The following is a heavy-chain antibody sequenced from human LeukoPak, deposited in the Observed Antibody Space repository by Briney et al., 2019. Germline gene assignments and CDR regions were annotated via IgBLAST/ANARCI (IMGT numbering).Heavy chain of an antibody. Sequence: GGSLRLSCAVSGITLSNYGMSWVRQAPGKGLEWVAGISGSGGRTNYADSVKGRFTISRDNHKNTLYLQMNSLRAEDTAVYFCAKRGVVIRVILVGFHKEANYFDSWGQGVLVTVSS. CDR2: ISGSGGRT. D-gene: IGHD3-22*01. J-gene: IGHJ4*02. V-gene: IGHV3-23*01. CDR1: GITLSNYG. CDR3: AKRGVVIRVILVGFHKEANYFDS.